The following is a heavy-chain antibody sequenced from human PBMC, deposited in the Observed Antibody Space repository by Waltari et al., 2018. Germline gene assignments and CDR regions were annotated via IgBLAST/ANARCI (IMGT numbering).Heavy chain of an antibody. CDR1: GFSVSSNY. CDR3: ARDKGGDYGDYLGY. Sequence: EVQLVESGGGLIHPGGSLRLSCAASGFSVSSNYMTWVRPAPGKGLEWVSLIYSGGDTYYADSVKGRFTISRDNSKNTLYLQMNSLRAEDTAVYYCARDKGGDYGDYLGYWGQGTLVTVSS. V-gene: IGHV3-53*01. D-gene: IGHD4-17*01. J-gene: IGHJ4*02. CDR2: IYSGGDT.